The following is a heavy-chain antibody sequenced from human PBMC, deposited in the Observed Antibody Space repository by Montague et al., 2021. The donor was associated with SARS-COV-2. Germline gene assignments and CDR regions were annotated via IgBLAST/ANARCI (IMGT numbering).Heavy chain of an antibody. D-gene: IGHD5/OR15-5a*01. J-gene: IGHJ6*02. V-gene: IGHV4-4*02. CDR2: IYQSGST. CDR3: AGVAESDVFSVYYYGLDV. Sequence: SETLSLTCTVSGGSISSSNWWGWVRQSQGRGLEWIGGIYQSGSTNYNPSLRSRVTISVGKSTNQFSLNLRSVTTADTAVYYCAGVAESDVFSVYYYGLDVWGQGTTVTVSS. CDR1: GGSISSSNW.